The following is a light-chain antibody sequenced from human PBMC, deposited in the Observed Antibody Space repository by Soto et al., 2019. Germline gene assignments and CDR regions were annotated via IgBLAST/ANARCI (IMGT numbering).Light chain of an antibody. CDR2: DVS. CDR3: CSYAGSDTSVYV. J-gene: IGLJ1*01. CDR1: SSDVGGYNY. V-gene: IGLV2-11*01. Sequence: QSALTQPRSVSGSPGQSVTISCTGTSSDVGGYNYVSWYQQHPGKAPKLMIYDVSKRPSGVPDRFSGSKSGNTASLTISGLQAEDEADYYCCSYAGSDTSVYVFGTGTKLTVL.